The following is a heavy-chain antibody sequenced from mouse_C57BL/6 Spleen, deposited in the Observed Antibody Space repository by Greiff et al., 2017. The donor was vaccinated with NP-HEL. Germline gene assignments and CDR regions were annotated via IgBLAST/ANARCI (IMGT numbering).Heavy chain of an antibody. CDR1: GYTFTSYG. D-gene: IGHD1-1*01. J-gene: IGHJ3*01. CDR2: IYIGNGYT. CDR3: ARYDGSSYVDWFAY. Sequence: EVQLQQSGAELVRPGSSVKMSCKTSGYTFTSYGINWVKQRPGQGLEWIGYIYIGNGYTESNEKFKGKATLTSDTSSSTAYMQLSSLTSEDSAIYFCARYDGSSYVDWFAYWGQGTLVTVSA. V-gene: IGHV1-58*01.